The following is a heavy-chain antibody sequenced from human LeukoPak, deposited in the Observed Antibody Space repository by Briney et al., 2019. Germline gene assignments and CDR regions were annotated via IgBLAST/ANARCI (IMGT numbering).Heavy chain of an antibody. D-gene: IGHD6-19*01. V-gene: IGHV3-7*01. CDR3: ARIGRSGWYNYYYYYMDV. CDR1: GFTFSSYW. Sequence: SGGSLRLSCAASGFTFSSYWMSWVRQAPGKGLEWVANIKQEGSEKYYVDSVKGRFTISRDNAKNSLYLQMNSLRAEDTAVYYCARIGRSGWYNYYYYYMDVWGKGTTVTVSS. CDR2: IKQEGSEK. J-gene: IGHJ6*03.